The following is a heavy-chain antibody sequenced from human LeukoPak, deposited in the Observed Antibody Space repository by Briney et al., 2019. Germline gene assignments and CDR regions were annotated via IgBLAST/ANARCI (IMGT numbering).Heavy chain of an antibody. CDR3: AREREGPYGYLDY. D-gene: IGHD4-17*01. J-gene: IGHJ4*02. CDR2: IYTSGST. Sequence: SSQTLSLTCTVSGGSISSARYYWSWIRQPAGKGLEWIGRIYTSGSTDYNPSLKSRVTISVDTSKNQFSLKLYSVTAADTAVYYCAREREGPYGYLDYWGQGTLVTVSS. V-gene: IGHV4-61*02. CDR1: GGSISSARYY.